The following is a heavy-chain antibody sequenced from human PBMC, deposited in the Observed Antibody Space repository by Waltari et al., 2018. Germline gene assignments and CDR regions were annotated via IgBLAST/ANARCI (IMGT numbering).Heavy chain of an antibody. CDR1: GYTFTSYD. J-gene: IGHJ3*02. CDR2: MNPNSGNT. CDR3: AGTHYDYIWGSYRYTGAFDI. D-gene: IGHD3-16*02. Sequence: QVQLVQSGAEVKKPGASVKVSCKAAGYTFTSYDINWVRQATGQGRGWMGWMNPNSGNTGYAQKFQGRVTITRNTSISTAYMELSSLRSEDTAVYYCAGTHYDYIWGSYRYTGAFDIWGQGTMVTVSS. V-gene: IGHV1-8*03.